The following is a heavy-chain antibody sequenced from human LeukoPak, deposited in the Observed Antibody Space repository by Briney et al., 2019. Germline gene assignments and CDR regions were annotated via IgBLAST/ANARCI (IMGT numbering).Heavy chain of an antibody. Sequence: PSETLSLTCTVSGDSISSSSYYWGWLRQPPGKGLEWIGSIYYSGSTYYNPSLKSRVTISVDTSKNQFSLKLSSVTAADTAVYYCARHSGGRLYFDYWGQGTLVTVSS. CDR3: ARHSGGRLYFDY. D-gene: IGHD3-10*01. CDR1: GDSISSSSYY. V-gene: IGHV4-39*07. J-gene: IGHJ4*02. CDR2: IYYSGST.